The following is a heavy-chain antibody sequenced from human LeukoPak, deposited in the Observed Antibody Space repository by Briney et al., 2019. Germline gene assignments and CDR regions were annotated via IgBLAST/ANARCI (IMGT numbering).Heavy chain of an antibody. J-gene: IGHJ5*02. CDR3: AREGSIPMVRGVIAWFDP. CDR1: GGTFSSYA. Sequence: GASVKVPCKASGGTFSSYAISWVRQAPGQGLEWMGRIIPILGIANYAQKFQGRVTITADKSTSTAYMELSSLRSEDTAVYYCAREGSIPMVRGVIAWFDPGAREPWSPSPQ. V-gene: IGHV1-69*04. D-gene: IGHD3-10*01. CDR2: IIPILGIA.